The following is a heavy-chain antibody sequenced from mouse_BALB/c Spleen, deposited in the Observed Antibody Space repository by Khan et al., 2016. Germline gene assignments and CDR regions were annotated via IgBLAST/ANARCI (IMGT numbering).Heavy chain of an antibody. Sequence: EVELVESGGGLVKPGGSLKLSCAASGFTFSDYYMYWVRQTPEKRLEWVATISDGGSYTYYPDSVKGRFTTSRDNAKNNLYLQMSSLKSEATAMYYCAREGFRRGFAYWGQGTLVTVSA. CDR1: GFTFSDYY. J-gene: IGHJ3*01. CDR2: ISDGGSYT. V-gene: IGHV5-4*02. CDR3: AREGFRRGFAY.